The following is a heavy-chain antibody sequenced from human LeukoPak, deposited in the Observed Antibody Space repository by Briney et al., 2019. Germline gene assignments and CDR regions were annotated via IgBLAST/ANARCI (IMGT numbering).Heavy chain of an antibody. D-gene: IGHD5-24*01. CDR3: ARGGGRWLQFPYFDY. CDR1: GGSFSGYY. V-gene: IGHV4-59*01. CDR2: IYYSGST. J-gene: IGHJ4*02. Sequence: SETLSLTCAVYGGSFSGYYWSWIRQPPGKGLEWIGYIYYSGSTNYNPSLKSRVTISVDTSKNQFSLKLSSVTAADTAVYYCARGGGRWLQFPYFDYWGQGTLVTVSS.